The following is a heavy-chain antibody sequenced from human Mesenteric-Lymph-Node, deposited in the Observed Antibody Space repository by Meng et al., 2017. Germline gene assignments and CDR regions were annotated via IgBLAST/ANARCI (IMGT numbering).Heavy chain of an antibody. Sequence: ESLKISCTVSGGSISSYYWSWIRQPPGKGLEWIGYIYYSGSTNYNPSLKSRVTISVDTSKNQFSLKLSSVTAADTAVYYCARASSGYYLAFDIWGQGTMVTVSS. D-gene: IGHD3-22*01. CDR1: GGSISSYY. CDR2: IYYSGST. CDR3: ARASSGYYLAFDI. V-gene: IGHV4-59*01. J-gene: IGHJ3*02.